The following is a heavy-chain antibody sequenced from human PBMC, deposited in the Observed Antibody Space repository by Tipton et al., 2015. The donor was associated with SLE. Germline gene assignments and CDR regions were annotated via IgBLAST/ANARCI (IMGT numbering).Heavy chain of an antibody. J-gene: IGHJ4*02. D-gene: IGHD2-21*01. CDR3: ARGVAARNYFDS. CDR2: IYYVGTT. V-gene: IGHV4-39*07. Sequence: TLSLTCTVSGGSISSSAYYWGWIRQPPGKGLEWIGSIYYVGTTRYNPSLTGRLTLSIDTSNDQFSLLLTSVTAADTAVYYCARGVAARNYFDSWGQGTLVSVSS. CDR1: GGSISSSAYY.